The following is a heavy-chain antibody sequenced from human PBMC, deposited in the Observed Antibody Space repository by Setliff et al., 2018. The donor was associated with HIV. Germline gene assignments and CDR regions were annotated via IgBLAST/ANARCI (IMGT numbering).Heavy chain of an antibody. D-gene: IGHD1-1*01. CDR3: AREMSTIEGGALDI. V-gene: IGHV5-51*01. CDR1: GYRFTSHW. Sequence: PGESLTISCEGSGYRFTSHWIGWVRQMPGKGLEWMGIIYPGDSETRYSPSFQGQVTFSADKTVSTAYLQWSSLKPSDTAMYYCAREMSTIEGGALDIWGQGTLVTVSS. CDR2: IYPGDSET. J-gene: IGHJ3*02.